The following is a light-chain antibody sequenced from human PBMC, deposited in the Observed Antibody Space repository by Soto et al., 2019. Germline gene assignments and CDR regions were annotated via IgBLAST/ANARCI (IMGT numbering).Light chain of an antibody. V-gene: IGKV3-11*01. CDR2: DAS. J-gene: IGKJ4*01. Sequence: EIVLTQSPATLSLSPGERATLSCRASQSVSSHLAWYQQIPGQAPRLLIYDASNRATGIPARFSGSGSGTAFTLTISSLEPEDFAVYYCHQRNNWPLTFGGGTKVDIK. CDR3: HQRNNWPLT. CDR1: QSVSSH.